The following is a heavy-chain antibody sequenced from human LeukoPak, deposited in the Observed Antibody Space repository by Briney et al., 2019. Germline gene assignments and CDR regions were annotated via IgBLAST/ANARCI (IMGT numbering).Heavy chain of an antibody. V-gene: IGHV3-30*03. J-gene: IGHJ6*02. CDR3: AREAGYYAMDV. Sequence: PGRSLRLSCAASGFTFSSYGMHWVRQAPGKGLEWVAVISYDGSNKYYADSVKGRFTISRDNSKNTLYLQMSSLRAEDTAVYYCAREAGYYAMDVWGQGTTVTVSS. CDR1: GFTFSSYG. CDR2: ISYDGSNK.